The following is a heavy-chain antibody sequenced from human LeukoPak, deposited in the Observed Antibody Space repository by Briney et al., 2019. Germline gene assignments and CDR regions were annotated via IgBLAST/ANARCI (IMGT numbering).Heavy chain of an antibody. CDR3: TTEGGHLHSNPFDY. J-gene: IGHJ4*02. D-gene: IGHD2-15*01. CDR1: GFTFSNGW. Sequence: GGSLRLSCAASGFTFSNGWMSWVRQAPGKGLEWVCHIKSKTNGGTTDYAAPVKGRFSISRDDSRTTVYLQMNSLKTEDTAVYYCTTEGGHLHSNPFDYWGQGTLVTVSS. CDR2: IKSKTNGGTT. V-gene: IGHV3-15*01.